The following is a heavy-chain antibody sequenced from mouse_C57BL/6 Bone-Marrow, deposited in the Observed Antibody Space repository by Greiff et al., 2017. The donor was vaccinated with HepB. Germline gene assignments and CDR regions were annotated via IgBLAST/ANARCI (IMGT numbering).Heavy chain of an antibody. CDR1: GYTFTSYW. D-gene: IGHD2-2*01. Sequence: QVQLQQPGAELVKPGASVKLSCTASGYTFTSYWMQWVKQRPGQGLDWIGEIDPSDSYTNYNQKFKGKATLTVDTSSSTAYMQLSSLTSEDSAVYYCARIGYDGFAYWGQGTLVTVSA. J-gene: IGHJ3*01. CDR3: ARIGYDGFAY. CDR2: IDPSDSYT. V-gene: IGHV1-50*01.